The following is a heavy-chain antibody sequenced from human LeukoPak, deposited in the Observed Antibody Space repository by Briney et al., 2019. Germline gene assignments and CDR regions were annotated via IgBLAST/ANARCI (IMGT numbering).Heavy chain of an antibody. Sequence: SDTLSLTCTVSGGSISSSCWTWIRQPPGKGLEWIGYIYSSGTTNYNPSLKSRVSISIDTSKDHFSLKLSSVTAADTAVYYCASSSVVTATRTALDLWGRGTLVTVSS. J-gene: IGHJ2*01. CDR2: IYSSGTT. D-gene: IGHD2-15*01. CDR1: GGSISSSC. V-gene: IGHV4-59*08. CDR3: ASSSVVTATRTALDL.